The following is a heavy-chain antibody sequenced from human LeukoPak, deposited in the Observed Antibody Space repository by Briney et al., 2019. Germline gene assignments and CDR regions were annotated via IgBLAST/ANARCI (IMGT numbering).Heavy chain of an antibody. D-gene: IGHD2-2*01. CDR3: ARRRRYCSSTRCYDWFDP. V-gene: IGHV3-53*01. CDR1: GFTVSSNY. Sequence: GGSLRLSCAVSGFTVSSNYMSWVRQAPGKGLEWVSVIYSGGSTYYADSVKGRFTISRDNSKNTLYLQMNSLRAEDTAVYYCARRRRYCSSTRCYDWFDPWGQGTLVTVSS. CDR2: IYSGGST. J-gene: IGHJ5*02.